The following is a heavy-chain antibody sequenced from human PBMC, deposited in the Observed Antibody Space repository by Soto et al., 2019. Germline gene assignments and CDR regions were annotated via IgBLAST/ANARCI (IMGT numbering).Heavy chain of an antibody. CDR1: GGSISSYY. CDR2: IYYSGST. D-gene: IGHD3-10*01. V-gene: IGHV4-59*01. CDR3: ARGAITMVRGVIIPLDY. J-gene: IGHJ4*02. Sequence: LSLTCTVSGGSISSYYWSWIRQPPGKGLEWIGYIYYSGSTNYNPSLKSRVTISVDTSKNQFSLKLSSVTAADTAVYYCARGAITMVRGVIIPLDYRVQGTLVTVSS.